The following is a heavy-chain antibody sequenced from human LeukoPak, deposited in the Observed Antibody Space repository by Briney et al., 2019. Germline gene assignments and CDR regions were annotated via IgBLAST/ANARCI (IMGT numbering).Heavy chain of an antibody. V-gene: IGHV3-30*04. D-gene: IGHD3-10*01. CDR1: GFTFSDYP. CDR2: ILYDGSGQ. J-gene: IGHJ4*02. CDR3: ARANYGSGLDY. Sequence: GGPLRLSCAAYGFTFSDYPIHWVRQAPGEGPEWVALILYDGSGQYYADSVKGRFTISRDNSKNTVSLQMNSLRAEDTAVYYCARANYGSGLDYWGQGTLVTVSS.